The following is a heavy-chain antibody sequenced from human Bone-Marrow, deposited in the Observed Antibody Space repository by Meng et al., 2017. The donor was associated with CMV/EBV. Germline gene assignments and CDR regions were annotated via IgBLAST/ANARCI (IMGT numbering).Heavy chain of an antibody. D-gene: IGHD4-11*01. CDR3: ARVTIFTMTTVTIEAGYGMDV. J-gene: IGHJ6*02. V-gene: IGHV1-8*01. CDR2: MNPNSGNT. Sequence: ASVKVSCKASGYTFTSYDINWVRQATGQGLEWMGWMNPNSGNTGYAQKFQGRVTMTRNTSISTAYMELSSLRSEDTAVYYCARVTIFTMTTVTIEAGYGMDVWGQGTTVTVSS. CDR1: GYTFTSYD.